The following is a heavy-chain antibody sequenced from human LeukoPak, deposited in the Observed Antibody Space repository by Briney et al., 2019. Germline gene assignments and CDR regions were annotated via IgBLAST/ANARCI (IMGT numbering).Heavy chain of an antibody. J-gene: IGHJ4*02. D-gene: IGHD6-13*01. CDR1: GGTFSSYA. CDR2: IIPILGIA. CDR3: ARYPLHYSSPLMYYFDY. Sequence: ASVKVSCKASGGTFSSYAISWVRQAPGQGLGWMGRIIPILGIANYAQKFQGRVTITADKSTSTAYMELSSLRSEDTAVYYCARYPLHYSSPLMYYFDYWGQGTLVTVSS. V-gene: IGHV1-69*04.